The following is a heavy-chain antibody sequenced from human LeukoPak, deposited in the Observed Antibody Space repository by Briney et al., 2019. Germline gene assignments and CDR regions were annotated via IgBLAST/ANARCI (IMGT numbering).Heavy chain of an antibody. CDR2: ISAYNGNT. J-gene: IGHJ4*02. CDR1: GYTFTSYG. Sequence: ASVKVSCKASGYTFTSYGISWVRQAPGQGLEWMGWISAYNGNTNYAQKLQGRVTMTTDTSTSTAYMELRSLRSDDTAVYYCARVVVVPAAILGGLVGEIDYWGQGTLVTVSS. D-gene: IGHD2-2*02. CDR3: ARVVVVPAAILGGLVGEIDY. V-gene: IGHV1-18*01.